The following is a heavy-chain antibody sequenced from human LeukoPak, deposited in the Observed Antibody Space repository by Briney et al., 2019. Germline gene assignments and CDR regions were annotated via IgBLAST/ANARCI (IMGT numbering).Heavy chain of an antibody. J-gene: IGHJ3*02. CDR3: ASSGRYAEDAFDI. CDR2: ISSSSSYI. V-gene: IGHV3-21*01. Sequence: PGGSLRLSCAASGFTFSSYSMNWVRQAPGEGLEWVSSISSSSSYIYYADSVKGRFTISRDNAKNTLYLQMNSLRGEDTAIYYCASSGRYAEDAFDIWGQGTMVTVSS. D-gene: IGHD1-26*01. CDR1: GFTFSSYS.